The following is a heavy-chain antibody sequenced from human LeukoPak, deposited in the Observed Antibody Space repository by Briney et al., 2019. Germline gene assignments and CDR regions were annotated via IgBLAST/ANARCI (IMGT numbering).Heavy chain of an antibody. CDR1: GGSISGYY. CDR2: INHSGST. Sequence: SETLSLTCTVYGGSISGYYWSWIRQPPGKGLEWIGEINHSGSTNYNPSLKSRVTISVDTSKNQFSLKLSSVTAADTAVYYCARMHLVVPAAMRPFDYWGQGTLVTVSS. J-gene: IGHJ4*02. V-gene: IGHV4-34*01. D-gene: IGHD2-2*01. CDR3: ARMHLVVPAAMRPFDY.